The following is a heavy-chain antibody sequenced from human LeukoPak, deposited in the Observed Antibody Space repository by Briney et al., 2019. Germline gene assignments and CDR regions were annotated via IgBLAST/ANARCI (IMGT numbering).Heavy chain of an antibody. Sequence: SSETLSLTCAVSGGSVTSTNWWTWVRQPPGKGLEWIGEVHLDGRTNYNPSLTGRLTLSVDLYVNHISLKLTSVTAADTAVYYCAREGGFYRPLDYLGQGTLVTVSS. CDR1: GGSVTSTNW. CDR3: AREGGFYRPLDY. J-gene: IGHJ4*02. V-gene: IGHV4-4*02. D-gene: IGHD3-3*01. CDR2: VHLDGRT.